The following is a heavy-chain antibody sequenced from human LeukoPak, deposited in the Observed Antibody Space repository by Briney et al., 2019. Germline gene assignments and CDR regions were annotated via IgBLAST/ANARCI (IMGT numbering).Heavy chain of an antibody. Sequence: GASVKVSCKASGGTFSSYANSWVRQAPGQGLEWMGGIIPIFGTANYAQKFQGRVTITTDESTSTAYMELSSLRSEDTAVYYCARTFWSGYLFDYWGQGTLVTVSS. CDR1: GGTFSSYA. CDR2: IIPIFGTA. D-gene: IGHD3-3*01. CDR3: ARTFWSGYLFDY. V-gene: IGHV1-69*05. J-gene: IGHJ4*02.